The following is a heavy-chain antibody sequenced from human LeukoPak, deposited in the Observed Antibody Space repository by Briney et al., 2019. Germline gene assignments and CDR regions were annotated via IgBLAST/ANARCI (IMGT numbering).Heavy chain of an antibody. D-gene: IGHD3-22*01. Sequence: PGRSLRLSCAASGFTFSSYGMHWGRQAPGKGLEWVAVIWYDGSNKYYADSVKGRFTISRDNSKNTLYLQMNSLRAEDTAVYYCARGGDSSAYYYYYGMDVWGQGTTVTVSS. V-gene: IGHV3-33*01. J-gene: IGHJ6*02. CDR1: GFTFSSYG. CDR3: ARGGDSSAYYYYYGMDV. CDR2: IWYDGSNK.